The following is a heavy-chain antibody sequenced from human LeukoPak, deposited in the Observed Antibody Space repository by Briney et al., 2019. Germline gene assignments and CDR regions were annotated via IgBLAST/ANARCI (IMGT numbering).Heavy chain of an antibody. CDR2: ISGGGGTI. J-gene: IGHJ4*02. CDR1: GFTFSDYY. Sequence: GGSLRLSCAASGFTFSDYYMTWVRQAPGKGLEWVSYISGGGGTIYYADSVKGRFTISRDSAKNSLYLQMNSLTAEDTAVYYCARDPDQIVGANFDYWGQGTLVTVSS. D-gene: IGHD1-26*01. V-gene: IGHV3-11*01. CDR3: ARDPDQIVGANFDY.